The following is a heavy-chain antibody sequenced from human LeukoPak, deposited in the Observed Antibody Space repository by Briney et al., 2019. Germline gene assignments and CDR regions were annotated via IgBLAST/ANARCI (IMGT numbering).Heavy chain of an antibody. D-gene: IGHD3-9*01. CDR3: ASAYDILSGSTYYFDY. J-gene: IGHJ4*02. CDR1: GYSISSGYY. V-gene: IGHV4-38-2*02. CDR2: IDHGGSS. Sequence: SETLSLTCTVSGYSISSGYYWGWIRQPPGKGLEWIGNIDHGGSSIYNSSLRSRVTISRDTSKNQFSLKLSSVTAADTAVYYCASAYDILSGSTYYFDYWGQGTLVTVSS.